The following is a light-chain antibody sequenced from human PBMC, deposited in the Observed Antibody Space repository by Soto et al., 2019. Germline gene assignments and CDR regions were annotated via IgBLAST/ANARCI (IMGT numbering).Light chain of an antibody. CDR3: QHYGRSPWT. CDR2: AVS. V-gene: IGKV3-20*01. J-gene: IGKJ1*01. Sequence: EVVLTQSPGTLSLSAGERATLSCWASQSVSGNYLAWHQQKPGQAPRLLIYAVSRRATGIPDRFSGSGSGTDFTLTISRLEPEDFAVYYCQHYGRSPWTFGQGTKVEIK. CDR1: QSVSGNY.